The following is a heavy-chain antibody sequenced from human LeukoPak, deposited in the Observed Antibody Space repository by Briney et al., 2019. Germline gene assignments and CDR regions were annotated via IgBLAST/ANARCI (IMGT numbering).Heavy chain of an antibody. V-gene: IGHV4-59*01. Sequence: NPSETLSLTCTVSGGSISSYYWSWIRQPPGKGLEWIGYIYYSGSTNYNPSLKSRVTISVDTSKNQFSLKLSSVTAADTAVYYCARVVPTVTTDWLSYYYYMDVWGKGTTVTVSS. CDR2: IYYSGST. CDR3: ARVVPTVTTDWLSYYYYMDV. CDR1: GGSISSYY. D-gene: IGHD4-11*01. J-gene: IGHJ6*03.